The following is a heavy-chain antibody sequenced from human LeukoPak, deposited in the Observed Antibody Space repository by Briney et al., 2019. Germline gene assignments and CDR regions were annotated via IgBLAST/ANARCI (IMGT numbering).Heavy chain of an antibody. D-gene: IGHD5-18*01. Sequence: PSETLSLTCTVSGASISNYYWIWIRQPAGKGLEWIGLIYTSGNTNYNPSLKSRVTMSVDTSKNQFSLKLSSVTAADTAVYYCARVRGITSMAYFYYWGQGTLVTVSS. CDR3: ARVRGITSMAYFYY. CDR1: GASISNYY. J-gene: IGHJ4*02. V-gene: IGHV4-4*07. CDR2: IYTSGNT.